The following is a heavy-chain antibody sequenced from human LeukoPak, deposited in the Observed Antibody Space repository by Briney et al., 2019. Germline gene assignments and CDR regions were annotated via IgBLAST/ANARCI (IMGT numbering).Heavy chain of an antibody. V-gene: IGHV1-2*02. J-gene: IGHJ4*02. Sequence: ASVKVSCKASGYTFTGYYMHWVRQAPGQGLEWMGWINPNSGGTNYAQKFQGRVTMTRDTSISTAYMELSRLRSDDTAVYYCARDLARNKPFDYWGQGTLVTVSS. CDR1: GYTFTGYY. D-gene: IGHD1-14*01. CDR2: INPNSGGT. CDR3: ARDLARNKPFDY.